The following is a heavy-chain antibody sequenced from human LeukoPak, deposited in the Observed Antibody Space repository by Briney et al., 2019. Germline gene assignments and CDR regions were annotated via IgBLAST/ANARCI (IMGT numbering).Heavy chain of an antibody. CDR2: LYDSGST. CDR1: GGSISSYY. CDR3: ASTLQWLAFDY. Sequence: SETLSLTCTVSGGSISSYYWSWIRQPPVKGLEWIGNLYDSGSTDYNPSLKSRVTISIDTSKNQISLKLSSVTAADTAVYYCASTLQWLAFDYWGQGTLVTVSS. V-gene: IGHV4-59*01. D-gene: IGHD6-19*01. J-gene: IGHJ4*02.